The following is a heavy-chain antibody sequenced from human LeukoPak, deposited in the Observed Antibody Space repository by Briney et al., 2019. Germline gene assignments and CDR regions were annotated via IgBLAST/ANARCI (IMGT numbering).Heavy chain of an antibody. Sequence: SETLSLTCSVFGGAIRSSSYYWGWIRQPPRKGLEWIGTIYYDGTTYYNPSLKSRVTISVDTSTNQFSLKLISVTAADTAVYYCARHSEYYSGSGSASGYFDYWGQGTLVTVSS. V-gene: IGHV4-39*01. CDR1: GGAIRSSSYY. CDR2: IYYDGTT. CDR3: ARHSEYYSGSGSASGYFDY. D-gene: IGHD3-10*01. J-gene: IGHJ4*02.